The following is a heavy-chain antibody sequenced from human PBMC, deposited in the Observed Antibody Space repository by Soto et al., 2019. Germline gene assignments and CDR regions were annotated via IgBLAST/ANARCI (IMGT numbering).Heavy chain of an antibody. D-gene: IGHD3-10*01. CDR2: IYYSGST. J-gene: IGHJ5*02. CDR1: GGSISSYY. V-gene: IGHV4-59*01. Sequence: SETLSLTCTVSGGSISSYYWSRIRQPPGKGLEWIGYIYYSGSTNYNPSLKSRVTISVDTSKNQFSLKLSSVTAADTAVYYCARAQSLLWFGELFGSNWFDPWGQGTLVTVS. CDR3: ARAQSLLWFGELFGSNWFDP.